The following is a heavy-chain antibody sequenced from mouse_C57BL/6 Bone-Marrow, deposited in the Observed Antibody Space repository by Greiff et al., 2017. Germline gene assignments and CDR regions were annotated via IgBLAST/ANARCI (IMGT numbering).Heavy chain of an antibody. CDR1: GYAFSSSW. Sequence: VQLKESGPELVKPGASVKISCKASGYAFSSSWMNWVKQRPGKGLEWIGRIYPGDGDTNYNGKFKGKATLTADKSSSTAYMQLSSLTSEDSAVYFCARSRILFITTVVAGNYFDYWGQGTTLTVSS. V-gene: IGHV1-82*01. CDR3: ARSRILFITTVVAGNYFDY. D-gene: IGHD1-1*01. CDR2: IYPGDGDT. J-gene: IGHJ2*01.